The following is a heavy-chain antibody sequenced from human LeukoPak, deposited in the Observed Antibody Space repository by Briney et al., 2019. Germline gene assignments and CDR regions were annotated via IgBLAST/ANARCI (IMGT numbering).Heavy chain of an antibody. D-gene: IGHD3-3*01. CDR2: IYSGGST. J-gene: IGHJ4*02. CDR3: ARETTIFGVVIDY. CDR1: GFTVSSND. V-gene: IGHV3-66*02. Sequence: AGGSLRLSCAASGFTVSSNDMSWVRQAPGKGLEWVSVIYSGGSTYYADSVKGRFTISRDNSKNTLYLQMNSLRAEDTAVYYCARETTIFGVVIDYWGQGTLVTVSS.